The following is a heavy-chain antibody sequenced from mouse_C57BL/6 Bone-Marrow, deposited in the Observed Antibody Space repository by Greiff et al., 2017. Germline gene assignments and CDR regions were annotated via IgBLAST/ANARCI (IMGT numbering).Heavy chain of an antibody. Sequence: EVQLQQSVAELVRPGASVKLSCTASGFNIKNTYMHWVKQRPEQGLEWIGRIDPANGNTKYAPKFQGKATITADTSSNTAYLQLSSLTSEDTAIYYCAPINYYGSSPYAMDYWGQGTSVTVSS. D-gene: IGHD1-1*01. CDR2: IDPANGNT. V-gene: IGHV14-3*01. CDR3: APINYYGSSPYAMDY. CDR1: GFNIKNTY. J-gene: IGHJ4*01.